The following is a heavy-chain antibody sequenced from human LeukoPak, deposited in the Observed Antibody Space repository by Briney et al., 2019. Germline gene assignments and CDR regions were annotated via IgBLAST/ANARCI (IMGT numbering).Heavy chain of an antibody. V-gene: IGHV3-15*01. D-gene: IGHD3-3*01. CDR3: TTEDYDFWSGYYYFDP. CDR1: GFTFSNAW. Sequence: PGGSLRLSCAASGFTFSNAWMSWVRQAPGKGLEWVGRIKSKTDGGTTEYAAPVKGRFTISRDDSKNTLYLQMNSLKTEDTAVYYCTTEDYDFWSGYYYFDPWGQGTLVAVSS. J-gene: IGHJ5*02. CDR2: IKSKTDGGTT.